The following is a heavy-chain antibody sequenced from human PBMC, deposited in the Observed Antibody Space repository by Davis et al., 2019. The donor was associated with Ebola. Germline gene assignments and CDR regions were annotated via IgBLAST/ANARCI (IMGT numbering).Heavy chain of an antibody. Sequence: MPGGSLRLSCTVSGGSISSGGYYWSWIRQHPGKGLEWIGYIYYSGSTNYNPSLKSRVTISVDTSKNQFSLKLSSVTAADTAVYYCASLRLVHDYGDFDAFDIWGQGTMVTVSS. CDR2: IYYSGST. CDR3: ASLRLVHDYGDFDAFDI. D-gene: IGHD4-17*01. CDR1: GGSISSGGYY. V-gene: IGHV4-61*08. J-gene: IGHJ3*02.